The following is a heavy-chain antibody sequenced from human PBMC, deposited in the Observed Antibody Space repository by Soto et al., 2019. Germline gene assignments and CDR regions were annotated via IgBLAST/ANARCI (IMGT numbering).Heavy chain of an antibody. D-gene: IGHD6-19*01. CDR1: GFTFSSSA. CDR3: AKDREGTAVAGTFDY. Sequence: PGGSLRLSCAASGFTFSSSAMSWVRQAPGKGLEWVSAISVSGSRTYYADSVKGRFTISRDNSKNTLYLQMNSLRAEDTAVYYCAKDREGTAVAGTFDYWGQGSLVTLSS. CDR2: ISVSGSRT. V-gene: IGHV3-23*01. J-gene: IGHJ4*02.